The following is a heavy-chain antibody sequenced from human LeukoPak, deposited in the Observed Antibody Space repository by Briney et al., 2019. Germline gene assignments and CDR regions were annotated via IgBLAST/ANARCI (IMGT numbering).Heavy chain of an antibody. V-gene: IGHV1-2*02. J-gene: IGHJ4*02. Sequence: ASVKVSCKASGYTFTGYYMHWVRQAPGQGLEWMGWINPNSGDTNYAQKFQGRVTMTRDTSISTAYMELSRLTSDDTAVYYCARDPSTSYYVDFWGLGTLVTVSS. CDR1: GYTFTGYY. CDR2: INPNSGDT. D-gene: IGHD6-6*01. CDR3: ARDPSTSYYVDF.